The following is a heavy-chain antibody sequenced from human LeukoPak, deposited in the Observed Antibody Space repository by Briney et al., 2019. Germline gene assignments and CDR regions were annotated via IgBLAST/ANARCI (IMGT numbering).Heavy chain of an antibody. D-gene: IGHD3-22*01. V-gene: IGHV4-59*01. CDR2: IYYSGST. J-gene: IGHJ3*02. CDR3: ARGQGYYYDSSGYFDAFDI. Sequence: SETLSLTCTVSGGSISSYYWSWIRQPPGKGLEWIGYIYYSGSTNYNPSLKSRVTISVDTSKNQFSLKLSSVTAADTAVYYCARGQGYYYDSSGYFDAFDIWGQGTMVTVPS. CDR1: GGSISSYY.